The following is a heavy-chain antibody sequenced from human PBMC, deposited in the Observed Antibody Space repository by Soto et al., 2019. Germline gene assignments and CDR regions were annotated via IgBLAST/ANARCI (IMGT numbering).Heavy chain of an antibody. J-gene: IGHJ4*02. D-gene: IGHD3-10*01. Sequence: HVQLVQSGAEVKKPGASVKVSCKASGYTFTAYYVHWIRQAPGQGLEWMGYVSPDRGGTIYAQNFQGRITMTRDTSINTAYMELSRLTSDDTALYYCARVEGSAASAGDWGQGTLVTVSS. CDR2: VSPDRGGT. V-gene: IGHV1-2*02. CDR3: ARVEGSAASAGD. CDR1: GYTFTAYY.